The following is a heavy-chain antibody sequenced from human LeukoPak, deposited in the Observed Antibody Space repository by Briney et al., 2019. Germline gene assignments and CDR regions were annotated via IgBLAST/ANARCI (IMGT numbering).Heavy chain of an antibody. CDR3: ARTGVLHYLYYLYY. CDR1: GGSICSGSYY. V-gene: IGHV4-61*02. D-gene: IGHD3-10*01. Sequence: SETLSLTSTVSGGSICSGSYYWSWIRQPAGKGLEWIGRIYTRGSTNYNPSLKRRVTISVDTSKNQFSLKLSSVTAADTAGFSCARTGVLHYLYYLYYWGQQTLVTVPS. CDR2: IYTRGST. J-gene: IGHJ4*02.